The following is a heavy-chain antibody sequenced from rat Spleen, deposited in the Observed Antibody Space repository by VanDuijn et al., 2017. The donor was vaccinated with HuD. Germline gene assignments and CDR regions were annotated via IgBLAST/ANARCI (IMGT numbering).Heavy chain of an antibody. CDR1: GFTFNNYW. CDR3: TTYSDYATSPFAY. Sequence: EVQLVESGGGLVQPGRSLKLSCVASGFTFNNYWMSWIRQAPGKGLEWVASITNTGGSIYYPDSVKGRFTISRDIAKSTLYLQMNNLRSEDTATYYCTTYSDYATSPFAYWGRGTLVTVSS. J-gene: IGHJ3*01. D-gene: IGHD1-6*01. V-gene: IGHV5-31*01. CDR2: ITNTGGSI.